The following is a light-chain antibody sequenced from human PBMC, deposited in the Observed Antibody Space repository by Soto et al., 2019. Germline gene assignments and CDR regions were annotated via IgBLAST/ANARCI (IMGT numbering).Light chain of an antibody. CDR1: QFISSW. CDR2: AAS. V-gene: IGKV1-12*01. J-gene: IGKJ1*01. CDR3: QQANSFPQT. Sequence: DIQVTQSPSYVSASVGDTVTITCRASQFISSWLAWYQQKPGNAPKLLIYAASSLESGVPSRFSGSGFGTDFTLTISRRQPEDFATYYCQQANSFPQTFGQGTKVELK.